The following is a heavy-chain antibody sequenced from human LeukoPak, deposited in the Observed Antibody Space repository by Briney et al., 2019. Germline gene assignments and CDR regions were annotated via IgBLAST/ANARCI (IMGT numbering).Heavy chain of an antibody. J-gene: IGHJ4*02. CDR1: GFTFSSYW. CDR3: ASLESYDILTGYADY. Sequence: GGFLRLSCAASGFTFSSYWMHWVRQAPGKGLVWVSRINSDGSSTSYADSVKGRFTISRDNAKNTLYLQMNSLRAEDTAVYYCASLESYDILTGYADYWGQGTLVTVSS. CDR2: INSDGSST. V-gene: IGHV3-74*01. D-gene: IGHD3-9*01.